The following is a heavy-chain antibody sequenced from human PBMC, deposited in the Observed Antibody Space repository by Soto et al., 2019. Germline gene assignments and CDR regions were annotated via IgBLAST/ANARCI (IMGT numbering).Heavy chain of an antibody. Sequence: EVQLVESGGGLVQPGGSLRLSCTVSGFTFSDHYMDWVRQAPGKGLEWIGRIANKADGYTTKYAPSVKGRIIVSREDLKNSVYLQMNSLKFGDTAVYYCTTPRDSGSYSAFNVWGQGTMVTVSS. D-gene: IGHD1-26*01. V-gene: IGHV3-72*01. CDR2: IANKADGYTT. CDR3: TTPRDSGSYSAFNV. J-gene: IGHJ3*01. CDR1: GFTFSDHY.